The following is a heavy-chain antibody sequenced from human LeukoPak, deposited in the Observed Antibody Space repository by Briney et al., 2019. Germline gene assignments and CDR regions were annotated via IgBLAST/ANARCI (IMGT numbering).Heavy chain of an antibody. CDR1: GGSFSGYY. Sequence: TASETLSLTCAVYGGSFSGYYWSWIRQPPGKGLEWIGEINHSGSTNYNPSLKSRVTISVDTSKNQFSLKLSSVIAADTAVYYCARQDYGDYVDYWGQGTLVTVSS. CDR3: ARQDYGDYVDY. CDR2: INHSGST. J-gene: IGHJ4*02. D-gene: IGHD4-17*01. V-gene: IGHV4-34*01.